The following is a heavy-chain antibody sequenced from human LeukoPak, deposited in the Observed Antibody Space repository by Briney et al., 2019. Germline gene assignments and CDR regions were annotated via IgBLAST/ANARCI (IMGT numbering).Heavy chain of an antibody. CDR3: ATMGLEHLPYYFDY. D-gene: IGHD1/OR15-1a*01. J-gene: IGHJ4*02. V-gene: IGHV3-7*01. Sequence: GGSLRLSCAASGFTFSRYCMSWVRQAPGKGLEWVAYIKQDGSERYHVDSVRGRFTISRDNAKNSLFLQMNSLRAEDTAVYYCATMGLEHLPYYFDYWGQGTLVTVSS. CDR2: IKQDGSER. CDR1: GFTFSRYC.